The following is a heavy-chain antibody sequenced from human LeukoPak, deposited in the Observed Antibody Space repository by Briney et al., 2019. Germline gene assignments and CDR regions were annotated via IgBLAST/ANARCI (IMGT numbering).Heavy chain of an antibody. CDR1: GYTFTGYY. CDR3: ARPLLGCSGGSCYSDWFDP. Sequence: GASVKASCKASGYTFTGYYMHWVRQAPGQGLEWMGWINPNSGGTNYAQKFQGRVTMTRDTSISTAYMELSRLRSDDTAVYYCARPLLGCSGGSCYSDWFDPWGQGTLVTVSS. CDR2: INPNSGGT. D-gene: IGHD2-15*01. J-gene: IGHJ5*02. V-gene: IGHV1-2*02.